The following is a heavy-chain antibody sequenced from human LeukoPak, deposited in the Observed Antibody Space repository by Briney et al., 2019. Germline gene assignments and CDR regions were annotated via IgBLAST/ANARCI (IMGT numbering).Heavy chain of an antibody. CDR3: AKVRETSGFYRYFDY. Sequence: PGGSLRLSCAASGFTVSSNYMNWVRQAPGKGLEWVSVIYSGGSTIYADSVKGRFTISRDNSKNTLYLQMDTLGAGDTAVYYCAKVRETSGFYRYFDYWGQGTLVSVSS. D-gene: IGHD3-22*01. CDR1: GFTVSSNY. J-gene: IGHJ4*02. V-gene: IGHV3-66*01. CDR2: IYSGGST.